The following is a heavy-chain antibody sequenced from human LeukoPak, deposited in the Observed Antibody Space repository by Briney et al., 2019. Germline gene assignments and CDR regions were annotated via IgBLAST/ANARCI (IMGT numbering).Heavy chain of an antibody. Sequence: ASVKVSCKASGYTFIGYYMHWVRQAPGQGLEWMGWINPDSGDTNYAQKFQGRVTMTRDTSISTAYMELRRVRSDDTAVYFCAKVRAGAVAFDVWGQGSMVTVSS. J-gene: IGHJ3*01. CDR3: AKVRAGAVAFDV. CDR2: INPDSGDT. D-gene: IGHD6-13*01. CDR1: GYTFIGYY. V-gene: IGHV1-2*02.